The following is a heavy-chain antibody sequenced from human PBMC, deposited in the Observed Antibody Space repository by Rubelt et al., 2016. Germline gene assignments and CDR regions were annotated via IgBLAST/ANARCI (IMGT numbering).Heavy chain of an antibody. V-gene: IGHV1-18*01. J-gene: IGHJ4*02. CDR3: ARENYGDYYFDY. CDR2: ISAYNGNT. D-gene: IGHD4-17*01. Sequence: APGQGLEWMGWISAYNGNTNYAQKLQGRVTMTTDTSTSTAYMELRSLRSDDTAVYYCARENYGDYYFDYWGQGTLVTVSS.